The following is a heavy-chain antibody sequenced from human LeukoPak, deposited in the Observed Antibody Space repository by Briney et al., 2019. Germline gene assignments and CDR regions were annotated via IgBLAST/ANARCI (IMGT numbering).Heavy chain of an antibody. CDR3: TRPRLNSGNYNFDDY. J-gene: IGHJ4*02. V-gene: IGHV3-49*04. CDR1: GFTFGNYA. D-gene: IGHD1-26*01. CDR2: IRSKAYSETT. Sequence: GGSLRLSCTASGFTFGNYAMSWVRQAPGKGLEWVGVIRSKAYSETTEYAASVKGRLTISRDDSKSTAYLQMNSLKTEDTAVYYCTRPRLNSGNYNFDDYWGQGTLVTVSS.